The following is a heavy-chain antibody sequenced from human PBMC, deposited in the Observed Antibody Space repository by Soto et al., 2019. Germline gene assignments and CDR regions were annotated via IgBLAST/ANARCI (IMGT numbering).Heavy chain of an antibody. V-gene: IGHV3-49*03. Sequence: GVSLRLSCTASGFTFGDYAMSWFRQAPGKGLEWVGFIRSKAYGGTTEYAASVKGRFTISRDDSKSIAYLQMNSLKTEDTAVYYCTRERRVPYYYGSGSYSDYWGQGTLVTVSS. D-gene: IGHD3-10*01. CDR1: GFTFGDYA. J-gene: IGHJ4*02. CDR2: IRSKAYGGTT. CDR3: TRERRVPYYYGSGSYSDY.